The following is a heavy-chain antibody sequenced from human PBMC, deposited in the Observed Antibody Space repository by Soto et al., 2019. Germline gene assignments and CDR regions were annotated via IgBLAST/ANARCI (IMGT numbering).Heavy chain of an antibody. CDR2: ISYDGGNK. CDR3: AKDLQRWLQFRGCVDD. Sequence: GGSLRLSCAASGFTFSSYGMHWVRQAPGKGLEWVAVISYDGGNKYYADSVKGRFTISRDNSKNTLYLQMNSLRAEDTAVYYCAKDLQRWLQFRGCVDDWGQGTLVTVSS. CDR1: GFTFSSYG. V-gene: IGHV3-30*18. D-gene: IGHD5-12*01. J-gene: IGHJ4*02.